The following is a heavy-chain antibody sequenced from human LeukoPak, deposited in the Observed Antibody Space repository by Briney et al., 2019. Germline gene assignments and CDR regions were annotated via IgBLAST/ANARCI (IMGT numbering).Heavy chain of an antibody. Sequence: PGGSLRLSCAASGFTFGTYAMSWVRQAPGKGLEWVSTISGNGGSGGSTYYADSVKGRFTISRDNAKNSLYLQMNSLRAEDTAVYYCASPQYYFDYWGQGTLVTVSS. CDR2: ISGNGGSGGST. CDR1: GFTFGTYA. V-gene: IGHV3-23*01. CDR3: ASPQYYFDY. J-gene: IGHJ4*02. D-gene: IGHD5-24*01.